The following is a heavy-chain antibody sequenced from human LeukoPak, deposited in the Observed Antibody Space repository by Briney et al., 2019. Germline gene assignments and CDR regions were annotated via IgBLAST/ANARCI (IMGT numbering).Heavy chain of an antibody. CDR1: GFTFNNYG. CDR2: ISYDGPNK. V-gene: IGHV3-30*18. J-gene: IGHJ4*02. CDR3: AKVFYYDSSGYWSYYFDY. Sequence: GSLRLSCAASGFTFNNYGMHWVRQAPGKGLEWVAVISYDGPNKYYADSVKGRFTISRDNSKNTLYLQMNSLRAEDTAVYYCAKVFYYDSSGYWSYYFDYWGQGTLVTVSS. D-gene: IGHD3-22*01.